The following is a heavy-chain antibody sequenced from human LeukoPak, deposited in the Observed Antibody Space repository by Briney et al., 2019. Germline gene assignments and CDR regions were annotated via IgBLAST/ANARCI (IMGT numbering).Heavy chain of an antibody. CDR3: AREVHDSSGYYDRIFDY. CDR1: GFTFSSYA. V-gene: IGHV3-30-3*01. J-gene: IGHJ4*02. D-gene: IGHD3-22*01. CDR2: ISYEESNK. Sequence: GRSLRLSCAASGFTFSSYAMHWVHQARGRGLEWVAVISYEESNKYYADSVKDRVPISRDNSNNTLYLQMSSLRAEDTAVYYCAREVHDSSGYYDRIFDYWGQGTLVTVSS.